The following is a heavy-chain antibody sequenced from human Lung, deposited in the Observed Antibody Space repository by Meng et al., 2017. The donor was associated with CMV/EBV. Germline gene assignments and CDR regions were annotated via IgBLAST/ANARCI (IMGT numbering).Heavy chain of an antibody. J-gene: IGHJ4*02. V-gene: IGHV3-7*01. Sequence: ESXKISCAASGFTFTNYWMTWVRQAPGKGLEWVGNINEAGSVKHYVDSAKGRFTLSRDNAKNSVSLQMNALRADATAVYFCAREYWGPDYWGQGTLVTVSS. D-gene: IGHD7-27*01. CDR1: GFTFTNYW. CDR2: INEAGSVK. CDR3: AREYWGPDY.